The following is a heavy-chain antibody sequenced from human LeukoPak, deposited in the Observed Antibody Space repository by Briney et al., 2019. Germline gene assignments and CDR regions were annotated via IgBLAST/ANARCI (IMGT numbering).Heavy chain of an antibody. CDR2: IWYDGSNK. CDR1: VFTFSSYG. D-gene: IGHD1-26*01. CDR3: AKSGTGDYFDY. Sequence: GGSLRLSCAASVFTFSSYGMHWVRRAPGKGLEWVAVIWYDGSNKYYADSVKGRFTISRDNSKNTVYLQMNSLRAEDTAVYYCAKSGTGDYFDYWGQGTLVTVSS. J-gene: IGHJ4*02. V-gene: IGHV3-30*02.